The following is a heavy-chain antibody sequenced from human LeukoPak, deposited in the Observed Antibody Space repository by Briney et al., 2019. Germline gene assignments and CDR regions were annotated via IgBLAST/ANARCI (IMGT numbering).Heavy chain of an antibody. CDR2: IHPNSGGT. Sequence: ASVKVSCKASGYTFTGYYMDWVRQAPGQGLEWMGWIHPNSGGTIYAQKFQGRVTMTRDTSISTAYMELSSLRSDDTAVYYCARASLSWTSRPGFDSWGQGTLVTVSS. V-gene: IGHV1-2*02. CDR3: ARASLSWTSRPGFDS. D-gene: IGHD6-6*01. CDR1: GYTFTGYY. J-gene: IGHJ4*02.